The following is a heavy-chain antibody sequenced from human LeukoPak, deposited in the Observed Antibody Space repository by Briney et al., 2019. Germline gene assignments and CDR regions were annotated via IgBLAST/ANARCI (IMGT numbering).Heavy chain of an antibody. Sequence: GGSLRLSCAASGFTFSSYWMHWVRQAPGKGLVWVSRINSGGSSTSYADSVKGRFTISRDNAKNTLYLQMNSLRAEDTAVYYCARTAGHYDFWSGYFYYFDYWGQGTLVTVSS. CDR3: ARTAGHYDFWSGYFYYFDY. V-gene: IGHV3-74*01. CDR1: GFTFSSYW. CDR2: INSGGSST. D-gene: IGHD3-3*01. J-gene: IGHJ4*02.